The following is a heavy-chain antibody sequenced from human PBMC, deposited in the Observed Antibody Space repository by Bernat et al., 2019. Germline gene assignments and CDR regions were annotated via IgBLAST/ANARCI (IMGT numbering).Heavy chain of an antibody. J-gene: IGHJ6*02. CDR2: TYYSGST. Sequence: QLQLQESGPGLVKPSETLSLTCTVSGSSISSSSYYWGWIRQPPGKGLEWIGSTYYSGSTYYNPSLKSRVTISVDTSKNQFSLKLSSVTAADTAVYYCARHEYYDFWSGYGMDVWGQGTTVTVSS. V-gene: IGHV4-39*01. D-gene: IGHD3-3*01. CDR3: ARHEYYDFWSGYGMDV. CDR1: GSSISSSSYY.